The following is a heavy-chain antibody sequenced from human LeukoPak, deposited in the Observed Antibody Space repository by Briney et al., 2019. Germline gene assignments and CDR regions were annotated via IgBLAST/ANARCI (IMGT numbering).Heavy chain of an antibody. V-gene: IGHV5-51*01. J-gene: IGHJ6*03. CDR3: ARRITPEVSYMDV. CDR2: IYPDDSDT. CDR1: GYTFHSYW. Sequence: GESLKISCKGSGYTFHSYWIGWVRQMPGKGLEWMGIIYPDDSDTRYSPSFQGQVTMSADKSISTAYLQWSSLKASDTAIYYCARRITPEVSYMDVWGKGTTVIVSS.